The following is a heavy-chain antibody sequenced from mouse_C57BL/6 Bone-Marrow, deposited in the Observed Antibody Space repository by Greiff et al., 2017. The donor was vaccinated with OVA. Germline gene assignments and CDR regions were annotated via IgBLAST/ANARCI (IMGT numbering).Heavy chain of an antibody. CDR3: ARWSRGFAY. J-gene: IGHJ3*01. Sequence: QVHVKQSGAELVKPGASVKLSCKASGYTFTSYWMHWVKQRPGQGLEWIGMIHPNSGSTNYNEKFKSKATLTVDKSSSTAYMQLSSLTSEDSAVYYCARWSRGFAYWGQGTLVTVSA. V-gene: IGHV1-64*01. CDR2: IHPNSGST. CDR1: GYTFTSYW.